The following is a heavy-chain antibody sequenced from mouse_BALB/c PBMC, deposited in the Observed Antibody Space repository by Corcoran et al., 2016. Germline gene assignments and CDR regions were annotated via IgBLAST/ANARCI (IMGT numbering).Heavy chain of an antibody. CDR1: GYTFSTYW. V-gene: IGHV1-9*01. J-gene: IGHJ3*01. CDR2: ILPGSGST. CDR3: ARSHGSSRAWFAY. D-gene: IGHD1-1*01. Sequence: QVHLQQSGAELMKPGASVKISCKATGYTFSTYWIEWVKQRPGHGLEWIGEILPGSGSTNYNEKFKGKATFTADTSSNTAYMQLNSLTSEDSAVYYCARSHGSSRAWFAYWGQGTLVTVSA.